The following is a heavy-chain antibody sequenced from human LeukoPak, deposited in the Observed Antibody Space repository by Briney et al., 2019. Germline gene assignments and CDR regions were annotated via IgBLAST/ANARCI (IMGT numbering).Heavy chain of an antibody. Sequence: SETLSLTCSVSGGSVSSYYWSWIRQSPGKGLEWIGYIHNSGRTNYNPSLKSRVTGFVDTTKNQVSLRLSSVTAADTAVYYCARHGTISSESYFDYWGQGALVTVSS. D-gene: IGHD1-14*01. CDR3: ARHGTISSESYFDY. CDR2: IHNSGRT. V-gene: IGHV4-59*08. CDR1: GGSVSSYY. J-gene: IGHJ4*02.